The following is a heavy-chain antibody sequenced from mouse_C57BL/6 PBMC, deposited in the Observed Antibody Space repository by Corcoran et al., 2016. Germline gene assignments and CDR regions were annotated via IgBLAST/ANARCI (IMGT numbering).Heavy chain of an antibody. D-gene: IGHD2-5*01. CDR1: GYTFTTYG. Sequence: QIQLVQSGPELKKPGETVKISCKASGYTFTTYGMSWVKQAPGKGLKWMGWINTYSGVPTYADDFKGRFAFSLETSASTAYLQINNLKNEDTATYFCARSGYSNYFDYWGQGTTLTVSS. CDR3: ARSGYSNYFDY. J-gene: IGHJ2*01. CDR2: INTYSGVP. V-gene: IGHV9-3*01.